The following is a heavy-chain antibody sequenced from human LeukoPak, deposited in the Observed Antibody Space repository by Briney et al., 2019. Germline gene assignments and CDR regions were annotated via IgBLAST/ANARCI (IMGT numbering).Heavy chain of an antibody. CDR3: ARAPPESTARDY. Sequence: ASVTVSCKASGYTFTNYDINWVRQAPGQGLEWVGWMKPNSGDTGYAQKFQGRVTMTSNISITTAYMELSSLTSEDTAVYYCARAPPESTARDYWGQGTLVTVSS. V-gene: IGHV1-8*01. CDR1: GYTFTNYD. D-gene: IGHD2-21*02. CDR2: MKPNSGDT. J-gene: IGHJ4*01.